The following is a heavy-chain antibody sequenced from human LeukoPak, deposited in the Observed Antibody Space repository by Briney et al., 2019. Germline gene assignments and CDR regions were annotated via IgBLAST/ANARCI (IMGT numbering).Heavy chain of an antibody. CDR2: INPSGGST. D-gene: IGHD3-10*01. CDR3: ARPQITMVRGRGYYFDY. Sequence: GASVKVSCKASGYTFTGYYMHWVRQAPGQGLEWMGIINPSGGSTSYAQKFQGRVTMTRDTSTSTVYMELSSLRSEDTAVYYCARPQITMVRGRGYYFDYWGQGTLVTVSS. J-gene: IGHJ4*02. CDR1: GYTFTGYY. V-gene: IGHV1-46*01.